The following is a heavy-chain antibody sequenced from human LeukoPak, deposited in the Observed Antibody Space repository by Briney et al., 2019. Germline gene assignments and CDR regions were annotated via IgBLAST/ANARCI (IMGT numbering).Heavy chain of an antibody. V-gene: IGHV4-59*01. Sequence: SETQSLTCTVSSGSISSSHWAWIRQPPGKGLEWIGYIYYSGSTNYNPSLKSRLTISVDTSKNQFSLKLSSVTAADTAVYFCARWAYDSRGYWFFDYWGQGTLVTVSS. CDR2: IYYSGST. J-gene: IGHJ4*02. CDR3: ARWAYDSRGYWFFDY. D-gene: IGHD3-22*01. CDR1: SGSISSSH.